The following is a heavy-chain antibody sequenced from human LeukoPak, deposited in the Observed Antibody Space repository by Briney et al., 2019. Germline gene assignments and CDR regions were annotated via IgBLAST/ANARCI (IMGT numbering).Heavy chain of an antibody. CDR3: ASGDYGDPPLNY. Sequence: ASVKVSCKASGYTFTGYFVHWVRQAPGQGLQWMGWINPNTGGTDYAQKFQGRVTMTRDTSISTAYMELSRLRSDDTAVYYCASGDYGDPPLNYWGQGTLVTVSS. CDR2: INPNTGGT. J-gene: IGHJ4*02. D-gene: IGHD4/OR15-4a*01. V-gene: IGHV1-2*02. CDR1: GYTFTGYF.